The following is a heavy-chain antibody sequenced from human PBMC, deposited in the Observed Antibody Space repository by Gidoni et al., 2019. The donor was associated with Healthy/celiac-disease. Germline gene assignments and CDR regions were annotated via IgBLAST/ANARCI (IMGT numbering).Heavy chain of an antibody. CDR3: ARDLVAGLGYYYYGMDV. CDR1: GGSISSYY. D-gene: IGHD6-19*01. CDR2: IYYSGSP. Sequence: QVQLQESGPGLVKPSETLSLTCTVSGGSISSYYWSWIRQPPGKGLEWIGYIYYSGSPNYNPSLKSRVTISVDTSKNQFSLKLSSVTAADTAVYYCARDLVAGLGYYYYGMDVWGQGTTVTVSS. V-gene: IGHV4-59*01. J-gene: IGHJ6*02.